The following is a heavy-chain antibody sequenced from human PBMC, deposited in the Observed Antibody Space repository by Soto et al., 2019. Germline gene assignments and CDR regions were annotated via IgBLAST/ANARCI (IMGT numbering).Heavy chain of an antibody. D-gene: IGHD3-10*01. CDR1: GFTFSSYG. J-gene: IGHJ4*02. CDR3: ARDGPGLWFGEFRVL. CDR2: IWYDGSNK. V-gene: IGHV3-33*01. Sequence: GGSLRLSCAASGFTFSSYGMHWVRQAPGKGLEWVAVIWYDGSNKYYADSVKGRFTISRDNSKNTLYLQMNSLRAEDTAVYYCARDGPGLWFGEFRVLGGQGTLVTVSS.